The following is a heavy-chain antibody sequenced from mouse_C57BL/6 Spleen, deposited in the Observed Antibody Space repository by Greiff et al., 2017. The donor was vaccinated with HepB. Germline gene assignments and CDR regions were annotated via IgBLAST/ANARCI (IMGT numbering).Heavy chain of an antibody. V-gene: IGHV1-22*01. CDR3: ARYYYDYDDGAFAY. Sequence: EVQLQQSGPELVKPGASVKMSCKASGYTFTDYNMHWVKQSHGKSLEWIGYINPNNGGTSYNQKFKGKATLTVNKSSSTAYMELRSLTSEDSAVYYCARYYYDYDDGAFAYWGQGTLVTVSA. D-gene: IGHD2-4*01. CDR1: GYTFTDYN. J-gene: IGHJ3*01. CDR2: INPNNGGT.